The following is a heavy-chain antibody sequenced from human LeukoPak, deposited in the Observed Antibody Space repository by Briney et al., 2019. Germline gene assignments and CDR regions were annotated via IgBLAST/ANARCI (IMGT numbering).Heavy chain of an antibody. CDR3: ARTILERDFDY. CDR1: GFTFSIYS. CDR2: ISSSSSYI. V-gene: IGHV3-21*04. D-gene: IGHD1-1*01. J-gene: IGHJ4*02. Sequence: GGSLRLSCAASGFTFSIYSMNWVREAPGKRLEWVSSISSSSSYIYYADSVKGRFTISRDNAKNSLYLQMNSLRAEDTAVYSCARTILERDFDYWGQGTLVTVSS.